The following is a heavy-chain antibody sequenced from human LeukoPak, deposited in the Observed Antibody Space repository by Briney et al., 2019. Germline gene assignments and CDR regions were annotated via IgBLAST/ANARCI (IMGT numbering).Heavy chain of an antibody. CDR3: ARERLREGGGNYFDY. CDR2: IIPIFGTA. J-gene: IGHJ4*02. D-gene: IGHD2-15*01. Sequence: GASVKVSCKASGYTFTSYAISWVRQAPGQGLEWMGRIIPIFGTANYAQKFQGRVTITTDESTSTAYMELSSLRSEDTAVYYCARERLREGGGNYFDYWGQGTLVTVSS. CDR1: GYTFTSYA. V-gene: IGHV1-69*05.